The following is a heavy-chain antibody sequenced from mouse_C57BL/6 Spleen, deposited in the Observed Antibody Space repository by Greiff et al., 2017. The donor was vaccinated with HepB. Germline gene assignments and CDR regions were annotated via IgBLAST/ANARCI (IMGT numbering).Heavy chain of an antibody. V-gene: IGHV3-6*01. D-gene: IGHD1-1*01. CDR3: AREGDHYYGSSYWYFDV. CDR2: ISYDGSN. CDR1: GYSITSGYY. Sequence: EVQLQESGPGLVKPSQSLSLTCSVTGYSITSGYYWNWIRQFPGNKLEWMGYISYDGSNNYNPSLKNRISITRDTSKNQFFLKLNSVTTEDTATYYGAREGDHYYGSSYWYFDVWGTGTTVTVSS. J-gene: IGHJ1*03.